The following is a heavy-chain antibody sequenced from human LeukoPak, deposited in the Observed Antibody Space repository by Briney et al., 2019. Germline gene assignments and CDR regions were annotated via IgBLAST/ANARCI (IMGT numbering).Heavy chain of an antibody. CDR1: GGSFSGYY. CDR3: ARNSPAAKTYYFDY. CDR2: IYTSGST. D-gene: IGHD2-2*01. J-gene: IGHJ4*02. Sequence: SETLSLTCAVYGGSFSGYYWSWIRQPAGKGLEWIGRIYTSGSTNYNPSLKSRVTISVDTSKNQFSLKLSSVTAADTAVYYCARNSPAAKTYYFDYWGQGTLVTVSS. V-gene: IGHV4-59*10.